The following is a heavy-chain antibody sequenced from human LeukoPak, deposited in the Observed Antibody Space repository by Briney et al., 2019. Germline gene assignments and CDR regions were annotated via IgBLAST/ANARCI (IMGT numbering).Heavy chain of an antibody. Sequence: SETLSLTCAAYGGSFSGYYWSWIRQPPGKGLEWIGEINHSGSTNYNPSLKSRVTISVDTSKNQFALKLSSVTAADTAVYYCARGGRRSSSSVVFDYWGQGTLVTVSS. CDR3: ARGGRRSSSSVVFDY. J-gene: IGHJ4*02. CDR1: GGSFSGYY. V-gene: IGHV4-34*01. D-gene: IGHD6-6*01. CDR2: INHSGST.